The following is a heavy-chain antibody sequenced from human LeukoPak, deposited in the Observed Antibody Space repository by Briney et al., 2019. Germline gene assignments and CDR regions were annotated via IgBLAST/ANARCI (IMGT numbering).Heavy chain of an antibody. CDR3: ARDLHDIVVVVAATGPAGY. Sequence: ASVKVSCKASGYTFTGYYMHWVRQAPGQGLEWMGWINPNSDGTNYAQKFQGRVTMTRDTSISTAYMELSRLRSDDTAVYYCARDLHDIVVVVAATGPAGYWGQGTLVTVSS. J-gene: IGHJ4*02. D-gene: IGHD2-15*01. CDR1: GYTFTGYY. CDR2: INPNSDGT. V-gene: IGHV1-2*02.